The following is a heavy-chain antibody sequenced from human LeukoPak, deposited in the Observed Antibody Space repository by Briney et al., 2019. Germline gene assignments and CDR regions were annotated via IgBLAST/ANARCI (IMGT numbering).Heavy chain of an antibody. CDR3: ARWAGNFGY. CDR2: INHSGST. CDR1: GGSFSGYY. V-gene: IGHV4-34*01. J-gene: IGHJ4*02. Sequence: SETLSLTCAVYGGSFSGYYWSWIRQPPGKGLEWIGEINHSGSTNYNPSLKSRVTISVDTSKNQFSLKLSSVTAADTAVYYCARWAGNFGYWGQGTLVTVSS. D-gene: IGHD6-19*01.